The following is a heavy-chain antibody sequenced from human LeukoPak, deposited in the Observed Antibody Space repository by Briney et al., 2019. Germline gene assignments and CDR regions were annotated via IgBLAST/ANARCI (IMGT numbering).Heavy chain of an antibody. CDR3: ARGEAALPHYYYYMDV. CDR2: IIPIFGTA. CDR1: GGTFSSYA. D-gene: IGHD6-13*01. Sequence: SVKVSCKASGGTFSSYAISWVRQAPGQGLEWMGVIIPIFGTANYAQKFQGRVTITTDESTSTAYMELSSLRSEDTAVYYCARGEAALPHYYYYMDVWGKGTTATVSS. V-gene: IGHV1-69*05. J-gene: IGHJ6*03.